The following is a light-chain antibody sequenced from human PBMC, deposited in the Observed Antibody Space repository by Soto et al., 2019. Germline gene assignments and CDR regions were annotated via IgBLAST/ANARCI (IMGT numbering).Light chain of an antibody. CDR2: EAS. J-gene: IGKJ5*01. V-gene: IGKV2D-29*01. CDR3: QQYNKWPPIT. Sequence: DIMMTQTPLSLSVTPGQPASISCRSSQSLLHSDGKTYFYWYLQKPGQPPQLLIYEASTRATGIPARFSGSGSGTEFTLTISSLQSEDFAVYYCQQYNKWPPITFGQGTRLEIK. CDR1: QSLLHSDGKTY.